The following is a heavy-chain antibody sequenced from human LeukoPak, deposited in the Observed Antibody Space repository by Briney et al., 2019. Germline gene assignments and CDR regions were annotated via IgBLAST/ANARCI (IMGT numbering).Heavy chain of an antibody. J-gene: IGHJ3*02. CDR2: IGTAGKT. V-gene: IGHV3-13*01. CDR1: GFTFSNQD. Sequence: QPGGSLRLSCVASGFTFSNQDMHWVRQATGKGLEWVSAIGTAGKTYYADSVKGRFTISRENAKNSLYLRLNSLRAGDTAVYYCAREGFGEFADIWGQGTMVTVSS. CDR3: AREGFGEFADI. D-gene: IGHD3-10*01.